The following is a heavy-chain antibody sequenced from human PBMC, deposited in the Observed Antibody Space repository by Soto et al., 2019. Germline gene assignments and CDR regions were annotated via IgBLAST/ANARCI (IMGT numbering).Heavy chain of an antibody. CDR1: GFTFSSYA. CDR2: ISGSGGST. CDR3: AKDAFGYQPDYYYGMDV. V-gene: IGHV3-23*01. J-gene: IGHJ6*02. D-gene: IGHD2-2*01. Sequence: GGSLRLSCAASGFTFSSYAMSWVRQAPGKGLEWVSAISGSGGSTYYADSVKGRFAISRDNSKNTLYLQMNSLRAEDTAVYYCAKDAFGYQPDYYYGMDVWCRGTTVTVS.